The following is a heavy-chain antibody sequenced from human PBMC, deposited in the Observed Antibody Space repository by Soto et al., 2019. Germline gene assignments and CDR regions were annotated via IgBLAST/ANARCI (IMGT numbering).Heavy chain of an antibody. J-gene: IGHJ4*02. Sequence: SETLSLTCTVSGGSISSYYWSWIRQPPGKGLEWIGYIYYSGSTNYNPSLKSRVTISVDTSKNQFSLKLSSVTAADTAVYYCARAPSSLYGDYVGDFDYWGQGTLVTVSS. CDR1: GGSISSYY. CDR3: ARAPSSLYGDYVGDFDY. CDR2: IYYSGST. V-gene: IGHV4-59*01. D-gene: IGHD4-17*01.